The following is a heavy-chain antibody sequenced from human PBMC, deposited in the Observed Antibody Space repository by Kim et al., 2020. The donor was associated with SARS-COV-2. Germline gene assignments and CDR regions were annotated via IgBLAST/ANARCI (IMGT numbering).Heavy chain of an antibody. J-gene: IGHJ2*01. V-gene: IGHV3-74*01. CDR3: ARRQMSVGSWYFDL. D-gene: IGHD1-26*01. Sequence: YADSVKGRFTISRDNAKNTLYLQMNSLRAEDTAVYYCARRQMSVGSWYFDLWGRGTLVTVSS.